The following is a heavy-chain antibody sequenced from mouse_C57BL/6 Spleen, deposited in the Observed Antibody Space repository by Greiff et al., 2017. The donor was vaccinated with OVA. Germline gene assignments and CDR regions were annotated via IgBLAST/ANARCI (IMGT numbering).Heavy chain of an antibody. CDR1: GYAFSSSW. CDR2: IYPGDGDT. Sequence: QVQLQQSGPELVKPGASVKISCKASGYAFSSSWMNWVKQRPGKGLEWIGRIYPGDGDTNYNGKFKGKATLTADKSSSTAYMQLSSLTSEDSAVYFCARGHYGSSYVNYFDYWGKGTTLTVSS. V-gene: IGHV1-82*01. J-gene: IGHJ2*01. CDR3: ARGHYGSSYVNYFDY. D-gene: IGHD1-1*01.